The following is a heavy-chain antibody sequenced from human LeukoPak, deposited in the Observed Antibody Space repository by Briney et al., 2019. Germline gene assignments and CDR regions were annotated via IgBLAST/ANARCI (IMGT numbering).Heavy chain of an antibody. Sequence: SETLSLTCAVYGGSFSGYYWSWIRQPPGKGLEWIGEINHSGSTNYNPSLKSRVTISVDTSKNQFSLKLSSVTAADTAVYYCARGRRGATIGAFDIWRQGTLVTVSS. CDR3: ARGRRGATIGAFDI. CDR1: GGSFSGYY. D-gene: IGHD5-12*01. J-gene: IGHJ3*02. CDR2: INHSGST. V-gene: IGHV4-34*01.